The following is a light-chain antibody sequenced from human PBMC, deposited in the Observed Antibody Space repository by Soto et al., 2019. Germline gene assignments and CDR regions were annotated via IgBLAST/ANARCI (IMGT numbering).Light chain of an antibody. CDR1: GRVATN. V-gene: IGKV3-11*01. CDR2: DAS. J-gene: IGKJ2*01. CDR3: QQGSNWYT. Sequence: EIVLTQSPATLSLSPGERATPSCRASGRVATNFPGYQQKPARAFGLLIYDASNRAAGIPARFSGSGSGTVFTLTISSLEPEDFALYYCQQGSNWYTVGQGTKLEIK.